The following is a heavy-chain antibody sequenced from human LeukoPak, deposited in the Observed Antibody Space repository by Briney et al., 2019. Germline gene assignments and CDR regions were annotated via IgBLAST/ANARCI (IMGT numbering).Heavy chain of an antibody. J-gene: IGHJ5*02. D-gene: IGHD1-14*01. CDR1: GGTFSSYA. V-gene: IGHV1-69*01. Sequence: SVKVSCKASGGTFSSYATSWVRQAPGQGLEWMGGIIPIFGTANYAQKFQGRVTITADESTSTAYMELTSLRSEDTAMYYCPKETPNTGWFDPWGQGTLVTVSS. CDR3: PKETPNTGWFDP. CDR2: IIPIFGTA.